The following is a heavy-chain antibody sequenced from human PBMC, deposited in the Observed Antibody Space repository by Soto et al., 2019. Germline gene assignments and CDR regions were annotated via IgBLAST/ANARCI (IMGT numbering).Heavy chain of an antibody. CDR3: AKDTYYRDRSGYYIFDC. CDR2: ISSSSDYI. Sequence: GGSLRLSCAASGFTFSSYSMKWVRQAPGKGLEWVSSISSSSDYIYYAGSVKGRFTISRDNAKNTLYLEMNSLRAEDTAVYYCAKDTYYRDRSGYYIFDCWGQGTLVTVSS. V-gene: IGHV3-21*01. J-gene: IGHJ4*02. CDR1: GFTFSSYS. D-gene: IGHD3-22*01.